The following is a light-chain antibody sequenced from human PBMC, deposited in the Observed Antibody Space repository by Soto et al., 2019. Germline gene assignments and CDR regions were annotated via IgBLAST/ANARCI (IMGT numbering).Light chain of an antibody. Sequence: QSVLTQPASVSGSPGQSITISCTGTSSDVGGYNYVSWYQQHPGKAPKLVIYDVSNRPSGVSNRFSGSKSGNTASQTISGLQAEDEADYYCNSYTSRSTYVFGTGTKVTVL. V-gene: IGLV2-14*01. CDR2: DVS. CDR3: NSYTSRSTYV. J-gene: IGLJ1*01. CDR1: SSDVGGYNY.